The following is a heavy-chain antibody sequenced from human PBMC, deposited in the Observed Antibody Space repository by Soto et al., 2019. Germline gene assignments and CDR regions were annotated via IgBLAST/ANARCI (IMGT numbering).Heavy chain of an antibody. V-gene: IGHV1-18*01. Sequence: ASVKVSCKASGYTFTSYGISWVRQAPGQGLEWMGWISAYNGNTNYAQKLQGRVTMTTDTSTSTAYMELRSLRSDDTAVYYCAGGWFGDFVYYFDYWGQGTLVTVSS. D-gene: IGHD3-10*01. CDR3: AGGWFGDFVYYFDY. CDR2: ISAYNGNT. CDR1: GYTFTSYG. J-gene: IGHJ4*02.